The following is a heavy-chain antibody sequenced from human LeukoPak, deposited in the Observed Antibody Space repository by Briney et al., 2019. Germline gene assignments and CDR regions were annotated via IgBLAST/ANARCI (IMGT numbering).Heavy chain of an antibody. CDR3: ARVSGDTVTRRFFDY. J-gene: IGHJ4*02. CDR2: IYYSGST. Sequence: SETPSLTCTVSGGSISSGTYYWGWIRQPPGKGLEWIGSIYYSGSTDYNPSLKSRVTIFVDTSKNQFSLKLSSVTAADTAVYYCARVSGDTVTRRFFDYWGQGTLVTVSS. V-gene: IGHV4-39*01. D-gene: IGHD4-17*01. CDR1: GGSISSGTYY.